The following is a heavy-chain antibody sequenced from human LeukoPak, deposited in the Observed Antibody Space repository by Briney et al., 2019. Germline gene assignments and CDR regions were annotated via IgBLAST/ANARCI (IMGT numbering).Heavy chain of an antibody. CDR3: ARDPPGIQKEGAFDI. Sequence: GGSLRLSCAASGFTFDDYAMHWVRQAPGKGLEWVSGISWNSGSIGYADSVKGRFTISRDNSKNTLYLQMNSLRAEDTAVYYCARDPPGIQKEGAFDIWGQGTMVTVSS. CDR1: GFTFDDYA. J-gene: IGHJ3*02. V-gene: IGHV3-9*01. CDR2: ISWNSGSI. D-gene: IGHD1-14*01.